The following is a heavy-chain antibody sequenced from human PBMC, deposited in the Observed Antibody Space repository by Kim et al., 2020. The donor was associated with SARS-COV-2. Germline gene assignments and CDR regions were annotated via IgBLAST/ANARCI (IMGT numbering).Heavy chain of an antibody. J-gene: IGHJ4*02. V-gene: IGHV4-39*01. CDR1: GGSISSSSYY. CDR3: ARRGLKRPGVVKPFDY. CDR2: IYYSGST. Sequence: SETLSLTCTVSGGSISSSSYYWGWIRQPPGKGLEWIGSIYYSGSTYYNPSLKSRVTISVDTSKNQFSLKLSSVTAADTAVYYCARRGLKRPGVVKPFDYWGQGTLVTVSS. D-gene: IGHD2-21*01.